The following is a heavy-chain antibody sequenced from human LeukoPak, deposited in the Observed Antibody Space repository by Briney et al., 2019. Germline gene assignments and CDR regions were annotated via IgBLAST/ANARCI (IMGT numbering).Heavy chain of an antibody. V-gene: IGHV4-4*02. D-gene: IGHD2-8*01. Sequence: SETLSLTCAASGGSISSSNWWSWVRQPPGKGLEWIGEIYHSGSTNYNPSLKSRVTISVDKSKNQFSLKLSSVTAADTAVYYCARGRFLGYCTNGVCYCDYWGQGTQVTVSS. J-gene: IGHJ4*02. CDR1: GGSISSSNW. CDR3: ARGRFLGYCTNGVCYCDY. CDR2: IYHSGST.